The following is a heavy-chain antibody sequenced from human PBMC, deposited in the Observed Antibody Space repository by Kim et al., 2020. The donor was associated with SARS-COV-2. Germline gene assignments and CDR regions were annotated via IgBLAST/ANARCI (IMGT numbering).Heavy chain of an antibody. D-gene: IGHD5-18*01. V-gene: IGHV3-30*02. Sequence: VNGRFTIPRDNSKNTLYLQMNSLRAEDTAVYYCAKDQRLRRGTAMVFDYWGQGTLVTVSS. CDR3: AKDQRLRRGTAMVFDY. J-gene: IGHJ4*02.